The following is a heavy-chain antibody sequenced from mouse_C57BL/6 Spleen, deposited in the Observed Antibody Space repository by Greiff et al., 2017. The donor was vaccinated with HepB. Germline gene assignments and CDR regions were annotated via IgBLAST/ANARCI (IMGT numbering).Heavy chain of an antibody. J-gene: IGHJ2*01. Sequence: EVKLMESGGGLVKPGGSLKLSCAASGFTFSDYGMHWVRQAPEKGLEWVAYISSGSSTIYYADTVKGRVTISRDNAKNTLFRQMTSLRSEDTAMYYCARRTDGYCNLFDYWGQGTTLTVSS. CDR2: ISSGSSTI. CDR3: ARRTDGYCNLFDY. CDR1: GFTFSDYG. V-gene: IGHV5-17*01. D-gene: IGHD2-3*01.